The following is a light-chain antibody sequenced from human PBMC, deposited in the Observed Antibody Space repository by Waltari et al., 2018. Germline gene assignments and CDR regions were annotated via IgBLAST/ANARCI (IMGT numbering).Light chain of an antibody. CDR2: DAS. J-gene: IGKJ4*01. CDR1: QSVRSY. V-gene: IGKV3-11*01. CDR3: QQLSSWLT. Sequence: EIVLTQSPATLSLPPGERATLSCRASQSVRSYLAWYQQKPGQAPRLLIYDASNRATGIPARFSGSGSGTDFTLTISSLEPEDVAVYYCQQLSSWLTFGGGTKVEIK.